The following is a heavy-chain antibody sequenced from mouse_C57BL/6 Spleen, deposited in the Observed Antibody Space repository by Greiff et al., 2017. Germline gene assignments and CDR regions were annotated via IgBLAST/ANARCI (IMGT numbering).Heavy chain of an antibody. J-gene: IGHJ2*01. CDR2: IYPRSGNT. CDR1: GYTFTSYG. D-gene: IGHD2-4*01. V-gene: IGHV1-81*01. CDR3: ARRGHYDYGPIFDY. Sequence: QVQLKESGAELARPGASVKLSCKASGYTFTSYGISWVKQRTGQGLEWIGEIYPRSGNTYYNEKFKGKATLTADKSSSTAYMELRSLTSEDSAVYFCARRGHYDYGPIFDYWGQGTTLTVSS.